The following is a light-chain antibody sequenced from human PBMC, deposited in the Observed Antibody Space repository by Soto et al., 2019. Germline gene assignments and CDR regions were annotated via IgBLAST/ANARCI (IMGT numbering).Light chain of an antibody. CDR3: QQYGASPYT. CDR1: QTVTNIY. Sequence: EDVLTQSPGTLSFSTEEGATLSCRASQTVTNIYVAWYRQKPEQAPSLLIYRSSRRASGIPDSFSGSGSGTEFTLTISRLEPEDFAVYHCQQYGASPYTVGQGTKLEI. CDR2: RSS. V-gene: IGKV3-20*01. J-gene: IGKJ2*01.